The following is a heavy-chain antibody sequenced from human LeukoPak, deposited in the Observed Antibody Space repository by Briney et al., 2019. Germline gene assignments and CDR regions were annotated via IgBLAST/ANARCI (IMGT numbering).Heavy chain of an antibody. CDR2: IYSGGST. V-gene: IGHV3-53*01. Sequence: GGSLRLSCAASGFTVSSNYMSWVRQAPGKGLEWVSVIYSGGSTYYADSVKGRFTISRDNSKNTLYLQMNSLRAEDTAVYYCAREYLGELSLDAFDIWGQGTMVTVSS. D-gene: IGHD3-16*02. J-gene: IGHJ3*02. CDR1: GFTVSSNY. CDR3: AREYLGELSLDAFDI.